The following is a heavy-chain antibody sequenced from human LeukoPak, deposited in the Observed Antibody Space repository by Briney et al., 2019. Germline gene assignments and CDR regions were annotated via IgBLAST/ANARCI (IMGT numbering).Heavy chain of an antibody. J-gene: IGHJ4*02. D-gene: IGHD6-13*01. V-gene: IGHV1-8*01. Sequence: ASVKVSCKASGYTFTSYDINWVRQATGQGLEWVGWMNPNSGNTGYAQKFQGRVTMTRNTSINTAYMELSSLGSEDTAVYYCARPMYSSSWYLPGYWGQGTLVTVSS. CDR3: ARPMYSSSWYLPGY. CDR2: MNPNSGNT. CDR1: GYTFTSYD.